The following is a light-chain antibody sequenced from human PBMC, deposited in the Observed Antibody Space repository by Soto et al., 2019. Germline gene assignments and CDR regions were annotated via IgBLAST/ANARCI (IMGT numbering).Light chain of an antibody. CDR1: SSNIGSDY. J-gene: IGLJ3*02. V-gene: IGLV1-51*01. CDR2: DND. Sequence: QSVLTQPPSVSAAPGQKVTISCSGSSSNIGSDYVSWYQQVPGTAPKLLIYDNDKRPSGIPDRFSGSKSGTSATLGITGLXXXXXXXYXXGTWDRSLNGGVFGGGTKLTVL. CDR3: GTWDRSLNGGV.